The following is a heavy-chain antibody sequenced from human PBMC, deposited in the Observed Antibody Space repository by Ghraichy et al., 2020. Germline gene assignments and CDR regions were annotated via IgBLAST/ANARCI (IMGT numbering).Heavy chain of an antibody. CDR3: ARGSRVVRFYYYDGMDV. J-gene: IGHJ6*02. D-gene: IGHD4-23*01. CDR2: ITSSGRTI. V-gene: IGHV3-48*02. Sequence: GESQNISCVGSGFTFSSYSMNWVRQSPGKGLEWVSYITSSGRTIFYADSVKGRFTISRDSAQNSLYLQMNSLRDEDTAVYYCARGSRVVRFYYYDGMDVWGQGTTVTVSS. CDR1: GFTFSSYS.